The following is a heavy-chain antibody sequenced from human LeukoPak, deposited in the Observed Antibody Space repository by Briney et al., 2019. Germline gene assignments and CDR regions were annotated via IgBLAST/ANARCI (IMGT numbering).Heavy chain of an antibody. V-gene: IGHV1-8*01. D-gene: IGHD5-24*01. CDR3: ARVSAGWLHSLGY. CDR2: MNRNSGNT. Sequence: ASVKVSCKASGYTFTSYDINWVRQAPGQGLEWMGWMNRNSGNTGYAQKFQGRVTLTRNTSISTAYMELSSLRSEDTAVSYCARVSAGWLHSLGYWGQGTLVTVSS. J-gene: IGHJ4*02. CDR1: GYTFTSYD.